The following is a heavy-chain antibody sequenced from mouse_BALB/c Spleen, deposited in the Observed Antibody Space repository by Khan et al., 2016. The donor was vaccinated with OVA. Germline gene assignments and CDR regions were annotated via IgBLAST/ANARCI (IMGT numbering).Heavy chain of an antibody. CDR3: ARGDYGLYYCDY. CDR1: GYTFTDYY. J-gene: IGHJ2*01. D-gene: IGHD1-2*01. CDR2: IYPGSGKP. V-gene: IGHV1-77*01. Sequence: QVQLQQSGAELARPGASVKLSCKASGYTFTDYYINWVKQRTGQGLEWIGDIYPGSGKPYYNEKFKGKATLTADKSSSTAYMQLSSLTSEDSAVYFCARGDYGLYYCDYWGPGTTLTVSS.